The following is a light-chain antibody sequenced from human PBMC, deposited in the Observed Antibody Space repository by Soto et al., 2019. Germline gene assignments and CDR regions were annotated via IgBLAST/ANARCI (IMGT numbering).Light chain of an antibody. CDR3: QQYATYPWT. CDR2: GAS. J-gene: IGKJ1*01. V-gene: IGKV3-15*01. CDR1: QSVSNN. Sequence: EIVLTQSPAILSVSPGDRATLSCRAGQSVSNNLAWYQQKPGQTPRLVIYGASNRDTGVPARFSGSGSGTEFTLTISSLQPDDFATYYCQQYATYPWTFGQGTKVDIK.